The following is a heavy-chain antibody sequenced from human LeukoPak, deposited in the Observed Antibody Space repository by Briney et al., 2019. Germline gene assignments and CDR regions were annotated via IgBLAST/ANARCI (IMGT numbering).Heavy chain of an antibody. CDR1: GGSFSGYY. J-gene: IGHJ4*02. Sequence: ASETLSLTCAVYGGSFSGYYWSWIRQPPGKGLEWIGEINHSGSTNYNPSLKSRVTISVDTSKNQFSLKLSSVTAADTAVYYCASLRSSSSSIIDYWGQGTLVTVSS. CDR3: ASLRSSSSSIIDY. V-gene: IGHV4-34*01. CDR2: INHSGST. D-gene: IGHD6-6*01.